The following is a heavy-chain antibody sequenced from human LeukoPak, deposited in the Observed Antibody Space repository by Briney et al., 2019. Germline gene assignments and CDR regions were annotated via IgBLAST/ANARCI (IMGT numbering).Heavy chain of an antibody. V-gene: IGHV4-34*01. CDR2: INHSGST. CDR3: ARQSLPDY. Sequence: PSETLSLTCAVYGGSFSGYYWSWIRQPPGKGLEWIGEINHSGSTNYNPSLKSRVTISVDTSKNQFSLKLSSVTAADTAVYYCARQSLPDYWGQGTLVTVSS. CDR1: GGSFSGYY. J-gene: IGHJ4*02. D-gene: IGHD2-21*02.